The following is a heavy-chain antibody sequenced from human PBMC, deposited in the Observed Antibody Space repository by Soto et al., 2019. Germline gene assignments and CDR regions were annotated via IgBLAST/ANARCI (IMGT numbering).Heavy chain of an antibody. D-gene: IGHD2-21*02. V-gene: IGHV4-34*01. CDR1: CGSFSGYY. CDR3: ARGPTPYCGGDCYEWWFDP. CDR2: INHSGST. Sequence: SETLSLTCAVYCGSFSGYYWSWIRQPPGKGLEWIGEINHSGSTNYNPSLKSRVTISVDTSKNQFSLKLSSVTAADTAVYYCARGPTPYCGGDCYEWWFDPWGQGTLVTVSS. J-gene: IGHJ5*02.